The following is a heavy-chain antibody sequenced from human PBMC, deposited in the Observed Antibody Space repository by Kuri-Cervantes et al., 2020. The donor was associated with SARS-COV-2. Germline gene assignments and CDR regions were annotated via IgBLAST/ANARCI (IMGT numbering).Heavy chain of an antibody. Sequence: ETLSLTCAASGFTFSSYSMNWVRQAPGKGLEWVSSISSSSSYIYYADSVKGRFTISRDNAKNSLYLQMNSLRAEDTAVYYCAREARAPSSRDWFDPWGQGTLVTVSS. CDR2: ISSSSSYI. J-gene: IGHJ5*02. V-gene: IGHV3-21*04. CDR3: AREARAPSSRDWFDP. D-gene: IGHD2-15*01. CDR1: GFTFSSYS.